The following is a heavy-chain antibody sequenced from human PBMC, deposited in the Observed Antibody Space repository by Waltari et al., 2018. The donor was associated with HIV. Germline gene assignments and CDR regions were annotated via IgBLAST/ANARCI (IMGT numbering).Heavy chain of an antibody. CDR3: ARLKYSSGFFDY. CDR2: IRSDTDTI. V-gene: IGHV3-11*01. Sequence: QVQLVESGGGLVNPGGSLRLSCATSGFPFSDFSITWIRQAPGKGLEWVSYIRSDTDTIYYADSVKGRFTISRDNAKNSLYLQMNRLSVEDTAVYYCARLKYSSGFFDYWGQGALVTVSS. CDR1: GFPFSDFS. J-gene: IGHJ4*02. D-gene: IGHD6-19*01.